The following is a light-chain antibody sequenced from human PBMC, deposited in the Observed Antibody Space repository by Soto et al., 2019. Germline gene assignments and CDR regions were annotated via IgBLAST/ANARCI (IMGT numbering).Light chain of an antibody. CDR1: SSDVGSYNL. J-gene: IGLJ1*01. V-gene: IGLV2-23*01. CDR2: EGS. CDR3: CSYAGSSYV. Sequence: SVLTQPASVSGSSGQSITISCTGTSSDVGSYNLVSWYQQHPGKAPKLMIYEGSKRPSGVSNRFSGSKSGNTASLTISGLQAEDEADYYCCSYAGSSYVFGTGTKVTVL.